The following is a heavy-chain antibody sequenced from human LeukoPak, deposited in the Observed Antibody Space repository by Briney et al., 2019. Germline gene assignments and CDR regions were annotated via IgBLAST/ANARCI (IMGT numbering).Heavy chain of an antibody. CDR1: GYTFSGFY. CDR2: INPNSGVT. V-gene: IGHV1-2*02. Sequence: GASVKVSCKASGYTFSGFYTHWVRQAPGQGLEWMGWINPNSGVTNYAQKLQGRVTITRDTSIDTAYMQLSRLRSDDTAVYYCAKDRYGDYEAPFHYYMDAWGRGTTVTVSS. CDR3: AKDRYGDYEAPFHYYMDA. D-gene: IGHD5-12*01. J-gene: IGHJ6*03.